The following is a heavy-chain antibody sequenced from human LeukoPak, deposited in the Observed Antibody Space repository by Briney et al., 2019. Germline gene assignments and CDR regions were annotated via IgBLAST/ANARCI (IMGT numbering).Heavy chain of an antibody. J-gene: IGHJ4*02. CDR3: TTDYYWGFGELLVFDY. CDR1: GFTFSNAW. CDR2: IKSKTDGGTT. D-gene: IGHD3-10*01. Sequence: GGSLRLSCAASGFTFSNAWMSWVRQAPGKGLEWVGRIKSKTDGGTTDYAAPVKGRFTISRDDSKTTLYLQMNSLKTEDTAVYYCTTDYYWGFGELLVFDYWGQGTLVTVSS. V-gene: IGHV3-15*01.